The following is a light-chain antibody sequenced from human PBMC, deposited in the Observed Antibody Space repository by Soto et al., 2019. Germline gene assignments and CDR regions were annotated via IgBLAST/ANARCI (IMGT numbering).Light chain of an antibody. CDR2: GAS. V-gene: IGKV3-15*01. CDR3: QQYNNWPWT. Sequence: EILFTQAPGPLSFSPGGRAILSYRASQSISDTLAWYQQKPGQAPRLLIYGASTRAPGFPARFSGSGSGTDFTLTISSLQSEDFAVYYCQQYNNWPWTFGQGTKVDIK. J-gene: IGKJ1*01. CDR1: QSISDT.